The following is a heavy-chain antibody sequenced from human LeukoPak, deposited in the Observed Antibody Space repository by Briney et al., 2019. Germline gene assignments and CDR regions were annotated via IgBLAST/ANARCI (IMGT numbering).Heavy chain of an antibody. D-gene: IGHD3-22*01. CDR1: GYSLTELS. V-gene: IGHV1-24*01. Sequence: ASVKVSCKVSGYSLTELSMHWVRQAPGKGLEWMGGFDPDDGETPLFAQKFQGRVSMTEDTSTDTAYMELSSLSSEDTAVYYCAREGLRDSSGYYYRPYFDYWGQGTLVTVSS. CDR3: AREGLRDSSGYYYRPYFDY. CDR2: FDPDDGET. J-gene: IGHJ4*02.